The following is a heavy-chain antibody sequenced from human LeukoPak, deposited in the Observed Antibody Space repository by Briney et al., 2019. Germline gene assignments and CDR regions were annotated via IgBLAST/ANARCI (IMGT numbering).Heavy chain of an antibody. CDR1: GFTFSSYT. CDR2: ISSSSSYI. Sequence: PGGSLRLSCAASGFTFSSYTMNWVRQAPGKGLEWVSSISSSSSYIYYADSVKGRFTISRDNAKNSLYLQMNSLRAEDTAVYYCARERGNSHLFDYWGQGTLVTVSS. J-gene: IGHJ4*02. CDR3: ARERGNSHLFDY. V-gene: IGHV3-21*01. D-gene: IGHD4-23*01.